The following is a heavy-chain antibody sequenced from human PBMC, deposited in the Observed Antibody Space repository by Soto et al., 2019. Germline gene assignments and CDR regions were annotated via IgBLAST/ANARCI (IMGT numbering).Heavy chain of an antibody. CDR3: VALAR. V-gene: IGHV1-8*01. CDR1: GYTFINYD. D-gene: IGHD6-6*01. CDR2: LTPSTGNT. J-gene: IGHJ4*02. Sequence: QVQLVQSGTEVKKPGGSVKVSCKPSGYTFINYDINWVRQATGQGPEWMGFLTPSTGNTGYARRFQGRLTLTSDTSTGTAYMELRGLTSADTAVYYCVALARWGQGSLVAVSS.